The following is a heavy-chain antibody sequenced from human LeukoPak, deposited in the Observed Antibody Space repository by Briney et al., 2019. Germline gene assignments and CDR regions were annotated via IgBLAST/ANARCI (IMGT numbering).Heavy chain of an antibody. CDR1: GGSFSGYY. CDR3: ARGDWNGSGSYCPLPYFDY. J-gene: IGHJ4*02. V-gene: IGHV4-34*01. Sequence: SETLSLTCAVYGGSFSGYYWSWIRQPPGKGLEWIGEINHSGSTNYNPSLKSRVTISVDTSKNQFSLKLSSVTAADTAVYYRARGDWNGSGSYCPLPYFDYWGQGTLVTVSS. CDR2: INHSGST. D-gene: IGHD3-10*01.